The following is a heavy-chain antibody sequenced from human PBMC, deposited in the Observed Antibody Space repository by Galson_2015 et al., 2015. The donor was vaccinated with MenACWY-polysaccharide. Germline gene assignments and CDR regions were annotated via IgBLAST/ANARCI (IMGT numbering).Heavy chain of an antibody. D-gene: IGHD5-12*01. J-gene: IGHJ5*02. V-gene: IGHV3-74*01. Sequence: LRLSCAASGFSFSTYWMHWVRHAPGKGLVWVSRINADGSATDYADSVRGRFTISRDNAKNTLYLEMNSLRAEDTAVYFCTKAGAKFCRGSSCYFNWFDPWGQGTLVTVSS. CDR3: TKAGAKFCRGSSCYFNWFDP. CDR2: INADGSAT. CDR1: GFSFSTYW.